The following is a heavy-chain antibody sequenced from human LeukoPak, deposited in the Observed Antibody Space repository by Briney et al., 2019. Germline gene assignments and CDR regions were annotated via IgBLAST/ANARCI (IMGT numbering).Heavy chain of an antibody. CDR2: INHSGST. CDR1: GGSISGYY. J-gene: IGHJ4*02. D-gene: IGHD3-22*01. V-gene: IGHV4-34*01. Sequence: SETLSLTCTVSGGSISGYYWSWIRQPPGKGLEWIGEINHSGSTNYNPSLKSRVTISVDTSKNQFSLKLSSVTAADTAVYYCAREGSSGYYQWGQGTLVTVSS. CDR3: AREGSSGYYQ.